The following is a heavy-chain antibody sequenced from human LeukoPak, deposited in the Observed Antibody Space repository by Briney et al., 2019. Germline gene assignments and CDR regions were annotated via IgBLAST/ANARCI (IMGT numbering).Heavy chain of an antibody. CDR1: GFTLSGHY. CDR3: ARALQAYYLDY. V-gene: IGHV3-11*01. J-gene: IGHJ4*02. Sequence: GGSLRLSCAASGFTLSGHYMSWIRQAPGKGLEWVSKISSGGTAYYADSLKGRFTISRDNAKNSLYLQINSLRAEDTAVYYCARALQAYYLDYWGQGTLVTVSS. CDR2: ISSGGTA.